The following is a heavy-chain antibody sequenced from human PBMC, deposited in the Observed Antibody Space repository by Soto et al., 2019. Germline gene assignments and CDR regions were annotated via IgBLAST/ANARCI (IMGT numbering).Heavy chain of an antibody. CDR1: GFTFSSYG. CDR3: AKDSRHSGRTKYYGLDV. D-gene: IGHD1-26*01. CDR2: ISYDGSNK. Sequence: QVQLVESGGGVVQPGRSLRLSCAASGFTFSSYGMYWVRQAPGKGLEWVAVISYDGSNKFYADSVQGRFTISRDNSKNTLYLQMNSLRGEDTAVYYCAKDSRHSGRTKYYGLDVWGQGTTVTVSS. V-gene: IGHV3-30*18. J-gene: IGHJ6*02.